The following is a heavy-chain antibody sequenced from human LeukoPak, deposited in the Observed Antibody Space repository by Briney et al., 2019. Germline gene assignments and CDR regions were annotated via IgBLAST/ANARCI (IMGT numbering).Heavy chain of an antibody. J-gene: IGHJ5*02. CDR3: ARHAVEAASRWFDP. D-gene: IGHD1-1*01. CDR2: IYYSGST. CDR1: GDSMSSSHYC. Sequence: SETLSFTCTVSGDSMSSSHYCWGWIRQPPGKGLEWIGSIYYSGSTYYNPALRSRVTRYVDTSKKQFALKLSSVTAADTAVYYCARHAVEAASRWFDPWGQGTLVTVSS. V-gene: IGHV4-39*01.